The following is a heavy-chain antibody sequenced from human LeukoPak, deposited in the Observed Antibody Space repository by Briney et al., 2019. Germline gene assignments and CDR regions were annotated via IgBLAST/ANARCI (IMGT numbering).Heavy chain of an antibody. Sequence: SVKVSCKASGYTFTSYGISWVRQAPGQGLEWMGGIIPIFGTANYAQKFQGRVTITADESTSTAYMELSSLRSEDTAVYYCARDSSSWLHFDYWGQGTLVTVSS. CDR3: ARDSSSWLHFDY. D-gene: IGHD6-13*01. CDR1: GYTFTSYG. J-gene: IGHJ4*02. CDR2: IIPIFGTA. V-gene: IGHV1-69*13.